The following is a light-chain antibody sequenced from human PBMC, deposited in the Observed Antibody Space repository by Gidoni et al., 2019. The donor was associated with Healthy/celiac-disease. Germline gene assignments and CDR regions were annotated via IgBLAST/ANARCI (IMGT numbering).Light chain of an antibody. J-gene: IGLJ2*01. Sequence: QSVLTQPPSVSGAPGQRVTIPCTGSSSNIGAGYDVHWYQQLPGTAPKLLIYANTTRPSGVPDRFSGSKSGASASLAITGLQAEDEADYYCQSYDSSLSGSVVFGGGTKLTVL. V-gene: IGLV1-40*01. CDR1: SSNIGAGYD. CDR3: QSYDSSLSGSVV. CDR2: ANT.